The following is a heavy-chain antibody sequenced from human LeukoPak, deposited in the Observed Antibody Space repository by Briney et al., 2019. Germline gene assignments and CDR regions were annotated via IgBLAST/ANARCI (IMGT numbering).Heavy chain of an antibody. J-gene: IGHJ3*02. CDR3: ARDRIRTRAFDI. CDR2: INPNSGGT. CDR1: GYTFTDYY. Sequence: GASVKVSCKASGYTFTDYYMHWVRQAPGQGLEWMGWINPNSGGTNYAQKFQGRVTMTRDTSISTAYMELSRLRSDDTAVYYCARDRIRTRAFDIWGQGTMVTVSS. V-gene: IGHV1-2*02. D-gene: IGHD1-14*01.